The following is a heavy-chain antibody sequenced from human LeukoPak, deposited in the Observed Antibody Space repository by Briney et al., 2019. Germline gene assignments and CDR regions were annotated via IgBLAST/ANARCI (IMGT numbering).Heavy chain of an antibody. J-gene: IGHJ6*02. CDR3: ARESSSWYYYYYYGMDV. Sequence: ASVKVSCKVSGYTLTELSMHWVRRAPGQGLEWMGWINPNSGGTNYAQKFQGWVTMTRDTTISTAYMELSRLRSDDTAVYYCARESSSWYYYYYYGMDVWGQGTTVTVSS. D-gene: IGHD6-13*01. CDR1: GYTLTELS. CDR2: INPNSGGT. V-gene: IGHV1-2*04.